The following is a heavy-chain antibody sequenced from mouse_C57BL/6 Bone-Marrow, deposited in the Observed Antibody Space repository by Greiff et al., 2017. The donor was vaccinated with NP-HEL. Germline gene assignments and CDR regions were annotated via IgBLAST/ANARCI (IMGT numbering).Heavy chain of an antibody. CDR3: ARDYGSSPAWFAY. D-gene: IGHD1-1*01. J-gene: IGHJ3*01. CDR1: GYTFTSYW. V-gene: IGHV1-50*01. CDR2: IDPSDSYT. Sequence: QVQLQQPGAELVKPGASVKLSCKASGYTFTSYWMQWVKQRPGQGLEWIGEIDPSDSYTNYNQKFTGKATLTVDTSSSTAYMQLSSLTSEDSAVYYCARDYGSSPAWFAYWGQGTLVTVSA.